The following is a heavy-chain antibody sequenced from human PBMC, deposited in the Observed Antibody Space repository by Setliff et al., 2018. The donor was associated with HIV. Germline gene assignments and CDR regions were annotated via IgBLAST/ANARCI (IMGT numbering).Heavy chain of an antibody. Sequence: SETLSLTCTVSGGSISSYYWSWIRQPPGKGLEWIGYIYYSGSTNYNPSLKSRVTISVDTSKNQFSLKLSSVTAADTAVYYCARWGEAADFQHWGQGTLVTVSS. D-gene: IGHD2-15*01. CDR3: ARWGEAADFQH. CDR1: GGSISSYY. V-gene: IGHV4-59*01. J-gene: IGHJ1*01. CDR2: IYYSGST.